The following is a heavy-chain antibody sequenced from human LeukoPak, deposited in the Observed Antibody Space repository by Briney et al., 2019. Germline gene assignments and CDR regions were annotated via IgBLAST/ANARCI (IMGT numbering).Heavy chain of an antibody. D-gene: IGHD2-2*02. CDR1: VRSISSHY. CDR3: AVGYCSSTSCYRAFDI. J-gene: IGHJ3*02. CDR2: IYYSGCT. Sequence: SETLSLTCTVSVRSISSHYWIWIRHPPGKGLECIGYIYYSGCTNYNPSLKSRLTISVDTSKNQFSLQLSSVTAADTAVYYCAVGYCSSTSCYRAFDIWGQGTMVTVSS. V-gene: IGHV4-59*11.